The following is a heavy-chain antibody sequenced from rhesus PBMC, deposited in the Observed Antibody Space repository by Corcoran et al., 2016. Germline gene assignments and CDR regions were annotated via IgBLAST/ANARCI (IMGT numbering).Heavy chain of an antibody. V-gene: IGHV4S12*01. D-gene: IGHD3-34*01. CDR2: IYSNSEST. J-gene: IGHJ4*01. Sequence: QVQLQESGPGVVKPSETLSLTCPVSGGTLSRGYYYWSCIRPPPGKGLEWIGGIYSNSESTNYNPSLKSRVTISKDTSKNQFSLKLSSVTATDTAVYYCARDPDWGDYHPFDYWGQGVLVTVSS. CDR1: GGTLSRGYYY. CDR3: ARDPDWGDYHPFDY.